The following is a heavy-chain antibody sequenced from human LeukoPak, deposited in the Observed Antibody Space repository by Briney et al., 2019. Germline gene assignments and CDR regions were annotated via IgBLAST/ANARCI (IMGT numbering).Heavy chain of an antibody. CDR2: IYYSGST. D-gene: IGHD1-26*01. CDR3: AKGSGSYRSWFDP. J-gene: IGHJ5*02. V-gene: IGHV4-59*01. Sequence: NPSETLSLTCTVPGGSISSYYWSWIRQPPGKGLEWVGYIYYSGSTNYNPSLKSRVTISVDTSKNQFSLKLSSVTAADTAVYYCAKGSGSYRSWFDPWGQGTLVTVSS. CDR1: GGSISSYY.